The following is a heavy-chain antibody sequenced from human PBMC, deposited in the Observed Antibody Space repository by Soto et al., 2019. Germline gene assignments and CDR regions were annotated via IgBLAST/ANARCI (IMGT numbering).Heavy chain of an antibody. J-gene: IGHJ3*02. CDR1: GGTFSSYA. CDR2: IIPIFGTA. V-gene: IGHV1-69*13. CDR3: ARLMVPPWAFDI. D-gene: IGHD6-13*01. Sequence: ASVKVSCKASGGTFSSYAISWVRQAPGQGLEWMGGIIPIFGTANYAQKFQGRVTITADESTSTAYMELSSLRSEDTAVYYCARLMVPPWAFDIWGQGTMVTVSS.